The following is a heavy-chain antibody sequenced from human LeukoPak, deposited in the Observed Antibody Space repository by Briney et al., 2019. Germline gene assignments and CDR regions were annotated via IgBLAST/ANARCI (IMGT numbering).Heavy chain of an antibody. CDR1: GFTFSNYA. V-gene: IGHV3-23*01. D-gene: IGHD3-16*01. CDR2: ISGSGGST. Sequence: PWGSLRLSCAASGFTFSNYALSWVRQAPGKGLEWVSAISGSGGSTYHADSVKGRFTISRGNSKNTLHLQMNSLRAEDTAVYYCARGPHYGVPPPPRYFDYWGQGTLVTVSS. J-gene: IGHJ4*02. CDR3: ARGPHYGVPPPPRYFDY.